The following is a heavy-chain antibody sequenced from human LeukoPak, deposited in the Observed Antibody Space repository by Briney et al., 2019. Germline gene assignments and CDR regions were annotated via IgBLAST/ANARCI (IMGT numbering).Heavy chain of an antibody. V-gene: IGHV1-8*01. CDR2: MNPNSGNT. J-gene: IGHJ4*02. CDR3: ARGPDRYISSSYYFDY. Sequence: ASVKVSCKASGYTFTSYDINWVRQATGQGLEWMGWMNPNSGNTGYAQKFQGRVTMTRNTSISTAYMELSSLRSEDTAVYYCARGPDRYISSSYYFDYWGQGTLVTVSS. D-gene: IGHD6-6*01. CDR1: GYTFTSYD.